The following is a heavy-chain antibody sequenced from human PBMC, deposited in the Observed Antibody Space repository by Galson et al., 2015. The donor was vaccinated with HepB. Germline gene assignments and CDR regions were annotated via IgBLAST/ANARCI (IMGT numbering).Heavy chain of an antibody. CDR1: GGSMNNYY. V-gene: IGHV4-59*01. CDR3: ARGDMYSISSGGFEL. J-gene: IGHJ4*02. D-gene: IGHD1-26*01. Sequence: ETLSLTCTVSGGSMNNYYWNWIRQPPGKGLEWIGCIYYSGSTNYNPSLTSRVTISVDTTKNQFSLKLSSVTAADTAVYYCARGDMYSISSGGFELWGQGSLVTSSS. CDR2: IYYSGST.